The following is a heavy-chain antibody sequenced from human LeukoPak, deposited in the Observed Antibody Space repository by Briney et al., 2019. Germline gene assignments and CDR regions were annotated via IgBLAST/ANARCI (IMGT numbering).Heavy chain of an antibody. CDR1: GGTFSSYA. CDR2: IIPIFGTA. CDR3: ARARIAAAGDYFDY. V-gene: IGHV1-69*06. D-gene: IGHD6-13*01. Sequence: ASVKVSCKASGGTFSSYAISWVRQDPGQGLEWMGGIIPIFGTANYAQKFQGRVTITADKSTSTAYMELSSLRSEDTAVYYCARARIAAAGDYFDYWGQGTLVPVSS. J-gene: IGHJ4*02.